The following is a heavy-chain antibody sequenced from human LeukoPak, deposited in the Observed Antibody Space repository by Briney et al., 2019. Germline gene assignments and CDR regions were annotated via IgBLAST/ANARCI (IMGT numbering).Heavy chain of an antibody. J-gene: IGHJ3*02. CDR2: LYSGGST. V-gene: IGHV3-53*05. D-gene: IGHD2-2*01. CDR3: AKGLAEIVVVPWNAAFDI. CDR1: GFSVSSNY. Sequence: PGGSLRLSCAASGFSVSSNYMTWVRQAPGKGLEWVSGLYSGGSTYYADSVKGRFTISRDNSKNTLYLQMNSLRAEDTAVYYCAKGLAEIVVVPWNAAFDIWGQGTMVTVSS.